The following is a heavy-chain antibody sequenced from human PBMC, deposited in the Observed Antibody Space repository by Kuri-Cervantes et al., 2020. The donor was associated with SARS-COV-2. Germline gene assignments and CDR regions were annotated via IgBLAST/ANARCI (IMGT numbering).Heavy chain of an antibody. V-gene: IGHV3-48*01. CDR3: AKVGQQLVPDWFDP. CDR1: GFTFSSYS. CDR2: ISSSSSTI. J-gene: IGHJ5*02. D-gene: IGHD6-13*01. Sequence: PGGSLRLSCAASGFTFSSYSMDWVRQAPGKGLEWVSYISSSSSTIYYADSVKGRFTISRDNAKNSLYLQMNSLRAEDTAVYYCAKVGQQLVPDWFDPWGQGTLVTVSS.